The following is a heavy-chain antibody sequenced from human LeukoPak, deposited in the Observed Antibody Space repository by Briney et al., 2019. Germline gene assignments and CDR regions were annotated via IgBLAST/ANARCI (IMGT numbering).Heavy chain of an antibody. J-gene: IGHJ5*02. Sequence: RPSQTLSLTCTVSGGSISSGSYYWSWIRQPAGKGLEWIGRIYTSGSTNYNPSLKSRVTISVDTSKNQFSLKLSSVTAADTAVYYCARDVASTVTHVWFDPWGQGTLVTVSS. CDR3: ARDVASTVTHVWFDP. D-gene: IGHD4-11*01. CDR2: IYTSGST. CDR1: GGSISSGSYY. V-gene: IGHV4-61*02.